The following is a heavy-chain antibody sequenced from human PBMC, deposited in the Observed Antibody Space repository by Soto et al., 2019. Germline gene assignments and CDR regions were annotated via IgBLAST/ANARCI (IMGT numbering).Heavy chain of an antibody. V-gene: IGHV4-31*03. D-gene: IGHD1-26*01. CDR1: GRSMSSAVYN. CDR3: ARSSQESRGWLDP. J-gene: IGHJ5*02. Sequence: LXRSCSISGRSMSSAVYNCDWIRQHSGKRLEWGGYIYYSWTSYYSPSLKRRCTISVGTSKNQFSLKLSSVTAADTAVYYCARSSQESRGWLDPWGQGTLVIVPA. CDR2: IYYSWTS.